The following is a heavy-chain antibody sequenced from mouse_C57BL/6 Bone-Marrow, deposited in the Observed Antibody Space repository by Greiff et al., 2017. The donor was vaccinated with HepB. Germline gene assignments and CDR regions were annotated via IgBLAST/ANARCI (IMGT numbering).Heavy chain of an antibody. CDR3: ARGDYDGYYFDY. CDR1: GYTFTSYG. D-gene: IGHD2-4*01. Sequence: VKLQESGAELARPGASVKLSCKASGYTFTSYGISWVKQRTGQGLEWIGEIYPRSGNTYYNEKFKGKATLTADKSSSTAYMELRSLTSEDSAVYFCARGDYDGYYFDYWGQGTTLTVSS. V-gene: IGHV1-81*01. CDR2: IYPRSGNT. J-gene: IGHJ2*01.